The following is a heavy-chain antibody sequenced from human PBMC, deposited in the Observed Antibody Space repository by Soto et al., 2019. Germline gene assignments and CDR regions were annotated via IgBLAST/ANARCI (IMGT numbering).Heavy chain of an antibody. V-gene: IGHV3-23*01. CDR1: GFTFSSYA. D-gene: IGHD6-13*01. J-gene: IGHJ6*02. CDR3: AKLYGYSSSWYFREQPSSPPRDGMDV. Sequence: EVQLLESGGGLVQPGGSLRLSCAASGFTFSSYAMSWVRQAPGKGLEWVSAISGSGGSTYYADSVKGRFTISRDNSKNTLYLQMNSLRAEETAVYYCAKLYGYSSSWYFREQPSSPPRDGMDVWGQGTTVTVSS. CDR2: ISGSGGST.